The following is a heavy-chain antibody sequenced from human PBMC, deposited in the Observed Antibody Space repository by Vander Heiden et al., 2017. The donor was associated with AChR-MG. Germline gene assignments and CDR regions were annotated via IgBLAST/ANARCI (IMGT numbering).Heavy chain of an antibody. Sequence: QVQLVESGGGVVQPGRSLRLSCAASGFTFSSYGMHWVRQAPGKGLEWVAVISYDGSNKYYADSVKGRFTISRDNSKNTLYLQMNSLRAEDTAVYYCAKLVVASGKISDYWGQGNLVTVSS. CDR1: GFTFSSYG. J-gene: IGHJ4*02. CDR2: ISYDGSNK. D-gene: IGHD2-15*01. CDR3: AKLVVASGKISDY. V-gene: IGHV3-30*18.